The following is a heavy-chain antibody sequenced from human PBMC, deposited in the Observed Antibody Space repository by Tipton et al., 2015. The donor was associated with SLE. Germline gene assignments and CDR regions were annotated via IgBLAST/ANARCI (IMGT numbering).Heavy chain of an antibody. CDR2: IWYDGSNK. V-gene: IGHV3-33*01. J-gene: IGHJ4*02. D-gene: IGHD3-10*01. CDR1: GFTFSSYG. Sequence: SGFTFSSYGMHWVRQAPGKGLEWGAVIWYDGSNKYYADSVKGRFTISRVNSKNTLYLQMNSLRAEDTAVYYCARAHGGVRGVISEYYFDYWGQGTLVTVSS. CDR3: ARAHGGVRGVISEYYFDY.